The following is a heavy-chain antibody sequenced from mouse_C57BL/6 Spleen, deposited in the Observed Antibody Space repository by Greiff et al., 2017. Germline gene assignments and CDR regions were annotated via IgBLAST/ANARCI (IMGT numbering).Heavy chain of an antibody. CDR3: ATHYGSSSYWYFDV. CDR2: INPNYGTT. Sequence: EVKLMESGPELVKPGASVKISCKASGYSFTDYNMNWVKQSNGKSLEWIGVINPNYGTTSYNQKFKGKATLTVDQSSSTAYMQLNSLTSEDSAVYYCATHYGSSSYWYFDVWGTGTTVTVSS. D-gene: IGHD1-1*01. V-gene: IGHV1-39*01. CDR1: GYSFTDYN. J-gene: IGHJ1*03.